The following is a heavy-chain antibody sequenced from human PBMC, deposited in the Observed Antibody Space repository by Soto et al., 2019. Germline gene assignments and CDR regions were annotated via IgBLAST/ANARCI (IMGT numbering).Heavy chain of an antibody. V-gene: IGHV1-8*01. D-gene: IGHD3-22*01. CDR1: GYTFTSYD. CDR2: MNPNSGNT. Sequence: QVQLVQSGAEVKKPGASVKVSCKASGYTFTSYDINWVRQATGQGLEWMGWMNPNSGNTGYAKKFQGRVTMTSNTSISTAYMELRSLSSEDNAVEYCARAESSRGCAYWGQGTLVTVSS. J-gene: IGHJ4*02. CDR3: ARAESSRGCAY.